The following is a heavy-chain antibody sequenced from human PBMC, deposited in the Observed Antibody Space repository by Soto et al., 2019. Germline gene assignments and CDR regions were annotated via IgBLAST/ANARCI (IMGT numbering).Heavy chain of an antibody. CDR1: GFTFSSYA. D-gene: IGHD4-4*01. V-gene: IGHV3-30-3*01. CDR2: ISYDGSNK. Sequence: GGSLRLSCAASGFTFSSYAMHWVRQAPGKGLEWVAVISYDGSNKYYADSVKGRFTISRDNSKNTLYLQMNSLRAEDTAVYYCARDRSKHRENYYYGMDVWGQGTTVTVSS. J-gene: IGHJ6*02. CDR3: ARDRSKHRENYYYGMDV.